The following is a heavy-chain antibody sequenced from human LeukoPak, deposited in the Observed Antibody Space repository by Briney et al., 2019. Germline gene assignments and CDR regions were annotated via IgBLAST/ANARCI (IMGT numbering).Heavy chain of an antibody. V-gene: IGHV4-34*01. Sequence: SETLSLTCAVYGGSFSGYYWSWIRQPPGKGLEWIGEINHSGSTNYNPSLKSRVTISVDTSKNQFSLKLSSVTAADTAVYYCAGGTGGSGSYYNIDYWGQGTLVTVSS. CDR1: GGSFSGYY. CDR3: AGGTGGSGSYYNIDY. CDR2: INHSGST. D-gene: IGHD3-10*01. J-gene: IGHJ4*02.